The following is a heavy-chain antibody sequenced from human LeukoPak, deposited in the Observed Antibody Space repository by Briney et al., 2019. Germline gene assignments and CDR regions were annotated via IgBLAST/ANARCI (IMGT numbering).Heavy chain of an antibody. D-gene: IGHD2-21*01. V-gene: IGHV4-39*07. Sequence: SETLSLICTVSGGSISSSSYYWGWIRQPPGKGLEWIGNIYYSGSTYYNPSLKSRVTISVDTSKNQFSLKLSSVTAADTAVYYCARAFCVGECFVLHIFFDSWGQGTLVTVSS. CDR2: IYYSGST. CDR1: GGSISSSSYY. CDR3: ARAFCVGECFVLHIFFDS. J-gene: IGHJ4*02.